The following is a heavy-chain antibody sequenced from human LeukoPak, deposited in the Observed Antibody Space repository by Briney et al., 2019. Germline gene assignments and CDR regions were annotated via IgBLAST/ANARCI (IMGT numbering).Heavy chain of an antibody. CDR3: ARDSGSHSFDY. V-gene: IGHV1-46*01. CDR1: GYSFISFY. D-gene: IGHD1-26*01. CDR2: INPSGGST. Sequence: ASVKVSCKASGYSFISFYIHWVRQAPGQGLEWMGVINPSGGSTAYAQQFQGRVTMTRDTSTTTVYMELSSLRSEDTAVYYCARDSGSHSFDYWGQGTLVTVSS. J-gene: IGHJ4*02.